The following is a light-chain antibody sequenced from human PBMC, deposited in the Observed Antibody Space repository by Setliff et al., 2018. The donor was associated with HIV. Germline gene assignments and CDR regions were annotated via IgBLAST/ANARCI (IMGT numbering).Light chain of an antibody. J-gene: IGLJ1*01. CDR1: SSDVGGYSY. Sequence: QSVLTQPASVSGSSGQSITISCTGTSSDVGGYSYVSWYQQHPGRAPKLIIYEVKNRPSGVSSRFSGSKSGNTASLTISGLQAEDEADHYCSSYAITNTLPFGTGTKSPS. CDR2: EVK. CDR3: SSYAITNTLP. V-gene: IGLV2-14*01.